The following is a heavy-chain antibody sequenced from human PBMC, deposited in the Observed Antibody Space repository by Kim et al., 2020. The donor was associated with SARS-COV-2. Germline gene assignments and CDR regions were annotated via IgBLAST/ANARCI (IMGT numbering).Heavy chain of an antibody. V-gene: IGHV3-23*01. D-gene: IGHD2-21*01. CDR2: ISGSGGST. CDR3: AKDGPPEAPGVIRDYYYGMDV. CDR1: GFTFSSYA. Sequence: GGSLRLSCAASGFTFSSYAMSWVRQAPGKGLEWVSAISGSGGSTYYADSVKGRFTISRDNSKNTLYLQMNSLRAEDTAVYYCAKDGPPEAPGVIRDYYYGMDVWGQGTTVTVSS. J-gene: IGHJ6*02.